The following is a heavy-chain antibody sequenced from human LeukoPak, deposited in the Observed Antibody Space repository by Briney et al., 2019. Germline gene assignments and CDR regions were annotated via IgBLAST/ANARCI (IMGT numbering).Heavy chain of an antibody. D-gene: IGHD1-7*01. CDR2: INPDSAGA. Sequence: GASVKVSCKASGYTFTGYYMHWVRQAPGQRLEWMGWINPDSAGANYAQKFQGRVTMTRDTSISTAYMELSRLTSDDTAVYYCARGVISGTPDYYYYYMDVWGKGTTVTVSS. CDR1: GYTFTGYY. V-gene: IGHV1-2*02. CDR3: ARGVISGTPDYYYYYMDV. J-gene: IGHJ6*03.